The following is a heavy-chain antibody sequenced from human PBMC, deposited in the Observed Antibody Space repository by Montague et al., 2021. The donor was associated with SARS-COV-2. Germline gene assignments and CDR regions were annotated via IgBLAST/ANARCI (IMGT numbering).Heavy chain of an antibody. V-gene: IGHV1-18*01. CDR2: ISAYNGNT. J-gene: IGHJ4*02. CDR3: ARHNYYDSSDPNFDY. CDR1: GYTFTSYG. D-gene: IGHD3-22*01. Sequence: SGKVSCKASGYTFTSYGISWVRQAPGQGLEWMGWISAYNGNTNYAQKLQGRVTMTTDTSTSTAYMELRSLRSDDTAVYYCARHNYYDSSDPNFDYWGQGTLVTVSS.